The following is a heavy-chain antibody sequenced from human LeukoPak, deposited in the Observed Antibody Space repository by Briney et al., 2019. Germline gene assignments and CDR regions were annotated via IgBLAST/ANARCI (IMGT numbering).Heavy chain of an antibody. CDR1: EYTFTSNY. D-gene: IGHD5-24*01. Sequence: ASVKVSCKAFEYTFTSNYMHWVRQAPGQGPEWMGVISPSGGSTTYAQKFQGRVTLTRDMSTSTDYLELSSLRSEGTAVYYCARDNSVRDEAWWFNPWGQGTLVTVSS. CDR3: ARDNSVRDEAWWFNP. CDR2: ISPSGGST. J-gene: IGHJ5*02. V-gene: IGHV1-46*01.